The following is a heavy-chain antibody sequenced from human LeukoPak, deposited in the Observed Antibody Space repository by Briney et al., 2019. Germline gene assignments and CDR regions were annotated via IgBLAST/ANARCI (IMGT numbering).Heavy chain of an antibody. CDR2: INPSGDGT. Sequence: ASVKVSCKASGYTFTSYYMHWVRQAPGQGLEWMGVINPSGDGTSYPQKFQGRVTMTRNVSTSTVYMDLSSLRPDDTAVYYRARTCCSETSKFDYWGQGSLVTVSS. CDR3: ARTCCSETSKFDY. V-gene: IGHV1-46*01. D-gene: IGHD2-15*01. J-gene: IGHJ4*02. CDR1: GYTFTSYY.